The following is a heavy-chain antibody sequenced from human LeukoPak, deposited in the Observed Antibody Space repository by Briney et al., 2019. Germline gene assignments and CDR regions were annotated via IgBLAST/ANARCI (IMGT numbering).Heavy chain of an antibody. CDR2: INPNSGGT. D-gene: IGHD2/OR15-2a*01. Sequence: ASVKVSCKASGYTFTGYFMHWVRQAPGQGPEWMGWINPNSGGTNYAQKFQGRVIMTRDTSISTAYMELSRLRSDDTAVYDCARVREYYYFDYWGQGTLVTVSS. V-gene: IGHV1-2*02. CDR3: ARVREYYYFDY. J-gene: IGHJ4*02. CDR1: GYTFTGYF.